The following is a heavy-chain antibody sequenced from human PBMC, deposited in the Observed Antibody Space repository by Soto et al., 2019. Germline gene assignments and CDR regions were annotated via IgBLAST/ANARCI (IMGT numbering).Heavy chain of an antibody. CDR3: ASYGSGSYR. J-gene: IGHJ4*02. Sequence: EVQLVESGGGLVQPGVSLSLSCAASGFTFSSYWMSWVRQAPGKALEWVANIKQDGSEKYYVDSVKGRFTISRDNAKNSLSLQMNSLRAEDTAVYYCASYGSGSYRWGQGTLVTVSS. D-gene: IGHD3-10*01. V-gene: IGHV3-7*01. CDR2: IKQDGSEK. CDR1: GFTFSSYW.